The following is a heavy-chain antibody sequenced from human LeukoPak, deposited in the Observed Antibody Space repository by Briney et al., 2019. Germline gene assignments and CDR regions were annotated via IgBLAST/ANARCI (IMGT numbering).Heavy chain of an antibody. CDR3: ATDLSYTSSWSDY. V-gene: IGHV3-21*01. J-gene: IGHJ4*02. CDR2: ISTSSSFI. Sequence: GGSLRLSCAVSGFPFTSYSINWVRQVPGKGLEWVSSISTSSSFIYYADSVKGRFTISRDNAKNSLYLQMNSLRAEDTAVYYCATDLSYTSSWSDYWGQGTLVTVSS. CDR1: GFPFTSYS. D-gene: IGHD6-13*01.